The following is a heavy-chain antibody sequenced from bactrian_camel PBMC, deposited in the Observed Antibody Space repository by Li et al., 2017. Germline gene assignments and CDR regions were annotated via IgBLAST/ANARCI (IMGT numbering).Heavy chain of an antibody. J-gene: IGHJ4*01. D-gene: IGHD3*01. CDR2: INAGSTTT. CDR1: GFALRSYA. Sequence: VQLVESGGGLVQPGGSLRLSCAASGFALRSYAMSWVRQAPGKGLVWVSTINAGSTTTEYADFEKGRFTISQDNAKNTLLLQMDSLKSEDTAVYLCAAQQWNLTRGCSWQYWGQGTQVTVS. V-gene: IGHV3S31*01. CDR3: AAQQWNLTRGCSWQY.